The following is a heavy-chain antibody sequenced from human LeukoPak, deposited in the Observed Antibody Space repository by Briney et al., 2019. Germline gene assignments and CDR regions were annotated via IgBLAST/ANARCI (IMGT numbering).Heavy chain of an antibody. Sequence: ASVKVSCKVSGYTLTELSMHWVRQAPGKGLEWMGGFDPEDGETIYAQKFQGRVTITADESTSTAYMELSSLRSEDTAVYYCARGQRGSGSYYTGYYYYYMDVWGKGTTVTISS. CDR1: GYTLTELS. V-gene: IGHV1-24*01. D-gene: IGHD3-10*01. J-gene: IGHJ6*03. CDR3: ARGQRGSGSYYTGYYYYYMDV. CDR2: FDPEDGET.